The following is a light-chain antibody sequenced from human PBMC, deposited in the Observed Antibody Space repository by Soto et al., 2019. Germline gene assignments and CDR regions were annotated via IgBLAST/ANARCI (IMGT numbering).Light chain of an antibody. Sequence: QSVLTQPPSVSGAPGQRVTISCTGSSSNIGAGYDVHWYQQLPGTAPKLLIYGNSNRPSGVPDRFSGSKSGTSASLAITGLQAEDEADYYCQSYGSSRRVFGGGTQLTVL. J-gene: IGLJ7*01. CDR1: SSNIGAGYD. CDR2: GNS. V-gene: IGLV1-40*01. CDR3: QSYGSSRRV.